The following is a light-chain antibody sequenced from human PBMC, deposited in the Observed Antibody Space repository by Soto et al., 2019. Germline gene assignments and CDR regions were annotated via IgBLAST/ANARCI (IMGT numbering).Light chain of an antibody. V-gene: IGKV3-15*01. J-gene: IGKJ4*01. CDR2: SAS. CDR3: QQRTNWPLT. CDR1: QRVGIN. Sequence: DIVLTQSPGTLSLSPGETATLSCRASQRVGINLAWYQQKPGRAPRLLIYSASTRASGIPDRFSGSGSGTEFTLTISSLQSEDFAVYYCQQRTNWPLTFGGGTKVDIK.